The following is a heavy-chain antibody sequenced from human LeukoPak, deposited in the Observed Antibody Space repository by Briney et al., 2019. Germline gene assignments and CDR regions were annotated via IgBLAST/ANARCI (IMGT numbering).Heavy chain of an antibody. D-gene: IGHD1-26*01. CDR3: AKAGPSGSYSHCYYGMDV. CDR2: ISGSGGST. V-gene: IGHV3-23*01. CDR1: GFTFSSYS. Sequence: GGSLRLSCAASGFTFSSYSMSWVRQAPGKGLEWVSAISGSGGSTYYADSVKGRFTISRDNSKNTLYLQMNSLRAEDTAVYYCAKAGPSGSYSHCYYGMDVWGQGTTVTVSS. J-gene: IGHJ6*02.